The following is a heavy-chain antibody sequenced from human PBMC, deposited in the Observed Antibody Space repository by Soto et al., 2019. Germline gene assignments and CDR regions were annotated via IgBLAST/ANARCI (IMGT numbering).Heavy chain of an antibody. CDR2: IYYSGST. CDR3: ARERPDGRRFDP. Sequence: SETLSLTCTVSGGSISSGDYYWSWIRQPPGKGLEWIGYIYYSGSTYYNPSLKSRVTISVDTSKNQFSLKLSSVTAADTAVYDDARERPDGRRFDPWGQGTLVTVSS. J-gene: IGHJ5*02. V-gene: IGHV4-30-4*01. D-gene: IGHD6-25*01. CDR1: GGSISSGDYY.